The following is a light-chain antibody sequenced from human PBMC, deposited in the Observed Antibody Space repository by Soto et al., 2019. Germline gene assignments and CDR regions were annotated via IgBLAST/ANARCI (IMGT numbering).Light chain of an antibody. J-gene: IGLJ3*02. CDR1: SSDTGSDNF. V-gene: IGLV2-14*01. CDR3: SSYTTTYIWV. CDR2: GVS. Sequence: QSALTQPASVSGSPGQSITISCTGTSSDTGSDNFVSWHQQHPGKAPKFIIYGVSNRPSGVSNRFSGSKSGNTASLTISGLQADDEADYYCSSYTTTYIWVFGGGTKLTVL.